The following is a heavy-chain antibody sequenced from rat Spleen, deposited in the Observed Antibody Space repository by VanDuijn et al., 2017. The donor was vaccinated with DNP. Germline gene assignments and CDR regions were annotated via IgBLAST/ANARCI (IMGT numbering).Heavy chain of an antibody. CDR1: RFTFNKSW. V-gene: IGHV5-31*01. J-gene: IGHJ4*01. D-gene: IGHD4-1*01. CDR2: ITRSGGIT. CDR3: ARVAFHGGAMDV. Sequence: EVQLVESGGDLVQPGRSLKLSYVASRFTFNKSWMTRVRQVPGKGLEWVASITRSGGITYYPGSVKGRFTISREKAGNTLYLQKNSLRSEDTATYSCARVAFHGGAMDVWGQGTSVTVSS.